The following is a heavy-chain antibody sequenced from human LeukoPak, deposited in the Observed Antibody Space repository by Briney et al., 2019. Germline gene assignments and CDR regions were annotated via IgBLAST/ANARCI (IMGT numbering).Heavy chain of an antibody. Sequence: PSETLSLTCTVSGGSISSGTYYWTWIRQPAGKGLEWIGRIYTSGSTNYNPSLKSRVIISVDTSKNHFSLKLTSVTAADTAVYYCARDYYDSSGYYHYPYYYYGMDVWGQGTTVIVSS. CDR2: IYTSGST. V-gene: IGHV4-61*02. D-gene: IGHD3-22*01. CDR3: ARDYYDSSGYYHYPYYYYGMDV. J-gene: IGHJ6*02. CDR1: GGSISSGTYY.